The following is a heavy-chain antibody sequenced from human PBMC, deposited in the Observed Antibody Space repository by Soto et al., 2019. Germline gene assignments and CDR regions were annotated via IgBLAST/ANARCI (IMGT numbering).Heavy chain of an antibody. CDR2: IYSGGST. Sequence: PGGSLRLSCAASGFTVSSNYMSWVRQAPGKGLEWVSVIYSGGSTYYADSVKGRFTISRDNSKNTLYLQMNSLRAEDTAVYYCARSFTILWFAEFVYWGQGTLVTVSS. CDR3: ARSFTILWFAEFVY. D-gene: IGHD3-10*01. V-gene: IGHV3-66*01. J-gene: IGHJ4*02. CDR1: GFTVSSNY.